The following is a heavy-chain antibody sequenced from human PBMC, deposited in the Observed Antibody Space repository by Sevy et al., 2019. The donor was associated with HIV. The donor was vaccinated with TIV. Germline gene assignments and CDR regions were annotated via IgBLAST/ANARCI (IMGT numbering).Heavy chain of an antibody. CDR1: GYTFTSYA. J-gene: IGHJ6*02. V-gene: IGHV1-3*01. CDR2: INAGNGNT. Sequence: ASVKVSCKASGYTFTSYAMHWVRQAPGQRLEWMGWINAGNGNTKYSRKFQGRVTITRDTSGSTAYMELSSLRSEDTAVYYCASPAKPYYYYYGMDVWGHGTTVTVSS. CDR3: ASPAKPYYYYYGMDV.